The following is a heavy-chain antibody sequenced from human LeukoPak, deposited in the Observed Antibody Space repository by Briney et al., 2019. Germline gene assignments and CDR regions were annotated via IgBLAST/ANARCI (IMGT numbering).Heavy chain of an antibody. CDR3: ARDSPILRGVTGY. D-gene: IGHD3-10*01. CDR1: GFTFSTYW. J-gene: IGHJ4*02. V-gene: IGHV3-74*01. CDR2: INSDGSST. Sequence: PGGSLRLSCAASGFTFSTYWMHWVRQAPGKGLVWVSRINSDGSSTSYADSVKGRFTISRDNAKNSLYLQMNSLRVEDTAVYYCARDSPILRGVTGYWGQGTLVIVSS.